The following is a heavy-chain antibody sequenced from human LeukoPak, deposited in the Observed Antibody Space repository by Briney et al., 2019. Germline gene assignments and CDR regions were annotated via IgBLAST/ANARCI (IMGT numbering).Heavy chain of an antibody. CDR1: GFTFSTYV. V-gene: IGHV3-64D*06. CDR3: GRGTGY. J-gene: IGHJ4*02. Sequence: GGSLRLSCSVSGFTFSTYVMHWGRQAPGKGLEYVSAISSNGDNTYYADSVKGRFTISRDNSKNTLYLQMSSLRADDTAVYYCGRGTGYWGQGTLVTVSS. CDR2: ISSNGDNT.